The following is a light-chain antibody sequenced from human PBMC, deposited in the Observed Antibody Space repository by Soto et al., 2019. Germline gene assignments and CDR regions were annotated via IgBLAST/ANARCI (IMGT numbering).Light chain of an antibody. J-gene: IGLJ1*01. Sequence: QSALTQPASLSASPGQSITISCTGASSDVGTYHYVSWYQHHPGKPPKLLIHEVTHRPPGVAARFSGSKSGNTASLTISGLQAEDEAVYYCSSYRKSNTLVFGTGTKVNVL. CDR1: SSDVGTYHY. CDR3: SSYRKSNTLV. V-gene: IGLV2-14*01. CDR2: EVT.